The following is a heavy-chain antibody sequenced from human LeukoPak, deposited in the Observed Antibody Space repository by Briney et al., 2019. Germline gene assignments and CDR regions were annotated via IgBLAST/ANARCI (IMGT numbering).Heavy chain of an antibody. Sequence: PGGSLRLSCAASGFTFSSYAMHWVRQAPGKGLEWVAVISYDGSNKYYADSVKGRFTISRDNSKNTLYLQMNSLRAEDTAVYYCARDPSPTGTEYYFDYWGQGTLVTVSS. D-gene: IGHD1-1*01. CDR3: ARDPSPTGTEYYFDY. V-gene: IGHV3-30-3*01. J-gene: IGHJ4*02. CDR1: GFTFSSYA. CDR2: ISYDGSNK.